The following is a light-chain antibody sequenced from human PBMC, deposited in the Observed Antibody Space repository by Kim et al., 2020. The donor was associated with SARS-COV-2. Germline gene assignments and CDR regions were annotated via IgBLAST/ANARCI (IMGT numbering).Light chain of an antibody. J-gene: IGKJ2*01. Sequence: LSPGERPTLSCMARQSVSSSYFAWYQQKPGQAPRLLIYGASSRATGIPDRFSGSGSGTDFTLTISRLEPEDFAVYYCQQYGSSPYTFGQGTKLEI. CDR3: QQYGSSPYT. CDR2: GAS. CDR1: QSVSSSY. V-gene: IGKV3-20*01.